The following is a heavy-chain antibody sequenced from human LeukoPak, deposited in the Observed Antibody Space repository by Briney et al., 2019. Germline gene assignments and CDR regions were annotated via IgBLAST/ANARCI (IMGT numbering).Heavy chain of an antibody. J-gene: IGHJ3*02. CDR2: ISGSGGST. CDR3: AKHNLGYGDYAGPVDAFDI. D-gene: IGHD4-17*01. CDR1: GFTFSSYA. V-gene: IGHV3-23*01. Sequence: GGSLRLSCAASGFTFSSYAMSWVRQAPGKGLEWVSAISGSGGSTYYADSVKGRFTISRDNSKNTLYLQMNSLRAEDTAVYYCAKHNLGYGDYAGPVDAFDIWGQGTMVTVSS.